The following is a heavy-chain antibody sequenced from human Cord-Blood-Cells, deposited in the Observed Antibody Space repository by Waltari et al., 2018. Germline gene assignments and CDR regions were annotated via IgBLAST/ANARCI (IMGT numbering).Heavy chain of an antibody. V-gene: IGHV4-34*01. CDR2: IKHSGST. CDR1: GGSFSGYY. D-gene: IGHD3-3*01. CDR3: ARVTYDFWSGYYEYFQH. Sequence: QVQLQQWGAGLLKPSETLSLTCAVYGGSFSGYYWSWIRQPPGKGLEWIGEIKHSGSTNYNPSLKSRVTISVDTSKNQFSLKLSSVTAADTAVYYCARVTYDFWSGYYEYFQHWGQGTLVTVSS. J-gene: IGHJ1*01.